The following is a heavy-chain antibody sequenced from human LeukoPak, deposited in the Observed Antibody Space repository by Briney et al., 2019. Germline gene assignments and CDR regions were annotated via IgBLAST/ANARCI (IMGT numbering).Heavy chain of an antibody. Sequence: GGSLRLSCAASGITFSSYAMSWVRQAPGKGLEWVSAISGSGGSTYYADSVKGRFTISRDNSKNTLYLQMNSLRAEDTAVYYCAKRGLQLWQYYFDYWGQGTLVTVSS. V-gene: IGHV3-23*01. D-gene: IGHD5-18*01. CDR1: GITFSSYA. CDR3: AKRGLQLWQYYFDY. J-gene: IGHJ4*02. CDR2: ISGSGGST.